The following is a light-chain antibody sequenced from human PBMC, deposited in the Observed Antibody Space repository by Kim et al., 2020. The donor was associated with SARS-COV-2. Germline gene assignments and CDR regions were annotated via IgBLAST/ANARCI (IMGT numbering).Light chain of an antibody. CDR3: AASDDSLNGVV. J-gene: IGLJ2*01. V-gene: IGLV1-36*01. Sequence: QSVLTQPPSVSEAPRQRVTISCSGSSSNIGNNAVNWYQQLPGKAPKLLIYSDDLVPSGVSDRFSGSKSGTSASLAIGGLQSEDEADYYCAASDDSLNGVVFGGGTQLTVL. CDR1: SSNIGNNA. CDR2: SDD.